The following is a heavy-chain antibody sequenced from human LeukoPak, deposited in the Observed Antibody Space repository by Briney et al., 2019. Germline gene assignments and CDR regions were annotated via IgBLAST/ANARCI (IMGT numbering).Heavy chain of an antibody. CDR1: GGSISSSSYY. CDR2: IYYSGST. Sequence: PSETLSLTCTVSGGSISSSSYYWGWIRQPPGKGLEWIGYIYYSGSTNYNPSLKSRVTISVDTSKNQFPLKLSSVTAADTAVYYCARAKYYDILTGWVYYFDYWGQGTLVTVSS. D-gene: IGHD3-9*01. J-gene: IGHJ4*02. V-gene: IGHV4-61*05. CDR3: ARAKYYDILTGWVYYFDY.